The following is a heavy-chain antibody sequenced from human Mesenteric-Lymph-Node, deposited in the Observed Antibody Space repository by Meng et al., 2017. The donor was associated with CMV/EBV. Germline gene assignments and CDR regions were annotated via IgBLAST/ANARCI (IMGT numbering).Heavy chain of an antibody. CDR2: IKSKTDGGTT. Sequence: GGSLRLSCAASGFTFSNAWMSWVRQAPGKGLEWVGRIKSKTDGGTTDYAAPVKGRFTISRDNAKNSLYLQLESLKPEDTALYYCAKDIWGDYGDKFGVGWFDPWGQGTQVTVSS. CDR3: AKDIWGDYGDKFGVGWFDP. CDR1: GFTFSNAW. J-gene: IGHJ5*02. D-gene: IGHD4-23*01. V-gene: IGHV3-15*05.